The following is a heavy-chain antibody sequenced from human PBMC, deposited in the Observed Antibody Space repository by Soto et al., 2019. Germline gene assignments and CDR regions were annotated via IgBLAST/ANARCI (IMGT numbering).Heavy chain of an antibody. CDR1: GDSISSDGYY. J-gene: IGHJ5*02. D-gene: IGHD3-9*01. CDR3: ATEAGVRYPFDP. CDR2: IYYSGSS. Sequence: PSETLSLTCTVSGDSISSDGYYWSWMRQHPGKGLEWIGYIYYSGSSYYNPSLKSRVTISVDTSKNQFSLKLTSVTAADTAMYYRATEAGVRYPFDPWGQGTLVTVSS. V-gene: IGHV4-31*03.